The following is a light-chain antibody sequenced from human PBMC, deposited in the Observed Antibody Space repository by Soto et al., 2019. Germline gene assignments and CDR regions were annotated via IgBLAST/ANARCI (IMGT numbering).Light chain of an antibody. CDR2: DAS. V-gene: IGKV1-33*01. CDR1: QDISNY. Sequence: DVQMTQSPSSLSASMGDRVTITCQASQDISNYLNWYQQRPGKAPKXLIYDASNLETGAPSRFSGSGSGTDFTFTISSLQPEDSETYYCQQYGDLPLTFGGGTKV. CDR3: QQYGDLPLT. J-gene: IGKJ4*01.